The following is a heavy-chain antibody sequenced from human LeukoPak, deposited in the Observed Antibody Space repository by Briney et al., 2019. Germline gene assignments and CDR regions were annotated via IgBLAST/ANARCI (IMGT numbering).Heavy chain of an antibody. J-gene: IGHJ5*01. D-gene: IGHD6-25*01. CDR3: ARGADWFDS. Sequence: PSETLSLTCAVYGGSFSGYYRSWIRQPPGKGLEWIGSIYYRGNTFYNPSLRNRVSISIDTSKGRFSLNLNSVTAADTAVYYCARGADWFDSWGQGALVTVSS. CDR2: IYYRGNT. V-gene: IGHV4-34*01. CDR1: GGSFSGYY.